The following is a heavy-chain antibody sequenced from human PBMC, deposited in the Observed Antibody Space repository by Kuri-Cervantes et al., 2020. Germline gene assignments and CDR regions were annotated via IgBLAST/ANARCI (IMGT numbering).Heavy chain of an antibody. J-gene: IGHJ3*02. Sequence: GGSLRLSCAASGFTFSSYAMSWVRQAPGKGLEWVSAISGSGGSTYYADSVKGRFTISRDNSKNTLYLQMNSLRAEDTAVYYCARHGRTSIAVAGTKRGGRTDAFDIWGQGTMVTVSS. CDR2: ISGSGGST. D-gene: IGHD6-19*01. CDR3: ARHGRTSIAVAGTKRGGRTDAFDI. V-gene: IGHV3-23*01. CDR1: GFTFSSYA.